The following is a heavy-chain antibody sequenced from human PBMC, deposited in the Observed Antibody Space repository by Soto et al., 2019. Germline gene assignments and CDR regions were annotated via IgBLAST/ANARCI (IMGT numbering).Heavy chain of an antibody. CDR2: IDPSDSYT. CDR1: GDMCINYG. V-gene: IGHV5-10-1*01. Sequence: RVSGDMCINYGGNWMSKVSGGGLEWLGRIDPSDSYTKYNPSFQGHVTISADKSTSTAYLQWSSLRASDTAVYYCASHNFFCGGDCNSSGMDVWGQGTTV. CDR3: ASHNFFCGGDCNSSGMDV. J-gene: IGHJ6*02. D-gene: IGHD2-21*02.